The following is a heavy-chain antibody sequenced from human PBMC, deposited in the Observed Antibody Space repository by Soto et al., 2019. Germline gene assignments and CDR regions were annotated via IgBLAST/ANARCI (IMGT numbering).Heavy chain of an antibody. V-gene: IGHV1-18*04. D-gene: IGHD6-19*01. CDR2: ISAYNGNT. Sequence: SVKVSCKASGYTFTNYGISCVGQAAGQGLEWMGWISAYNGNTNYAQKLQGRVTMTTDTSTSTAYMELRSLRSDDTAVYYCARDHKQWLVGISAFDIWGQGTMVTVSS. J-gene: IGHJ3*02. CDR3: ARDHKQWLVGISAFDI. CDR1: GYTFTNYG.